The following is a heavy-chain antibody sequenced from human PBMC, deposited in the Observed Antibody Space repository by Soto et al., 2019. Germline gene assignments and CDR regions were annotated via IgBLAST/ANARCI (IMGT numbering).Heavy chain of an antibody. CDR3: ARDRGYYDFWSGYSNNWFDP. CDR2: INPNSGGT. V-gene: IGHV1-2*04. J-gene: IGHJ5*02. Sequence: ASVKVSCKASGYTFTGCYMHWVRQAPGQGLEWMGWINPNSGGTNYAQKFQGWVTMTRDTSISTAYMELSRLRSDDTAVYYCARDRGYYDFWSGYSNNWFDPWGQGTLVTVS. D-gene: IGHD3-3*01. CDR1: GYTFTGCY.